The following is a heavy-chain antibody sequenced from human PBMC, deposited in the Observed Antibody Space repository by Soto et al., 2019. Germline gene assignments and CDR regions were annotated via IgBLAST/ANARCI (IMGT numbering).Heavy chain of an antibody. V-gene: IGHV1-69*12. CDR1: GGTFSNYA. J-gene: IGHJ6*02. Sequence: QVQLVQSGAEVKKPGSSVKVSCKVSGGTFSNYAIEWVRLAPGHGLEWMGGIVPIFGTTYYTQKFQGRATIIADDSTTKAYLEMSSLRSEDTAIYYCARVEAVAGLYNYHGLDVWGQRTAVTVSS. D-gene: IGHD6-19*01. CDR3: ARVEAVAGLYNYHGLDV. CDR2: IVPIFGTT.